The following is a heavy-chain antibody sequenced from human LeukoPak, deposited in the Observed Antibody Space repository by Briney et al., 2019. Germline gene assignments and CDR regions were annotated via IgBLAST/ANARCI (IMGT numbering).Heavy chain of an antibody. D-gene: IGHD2-2*01. V-gene: IGHV3-21*01. CDR3: ARGHGVVPASDDPFDI. CDR1: GFTFSSYG. J-gene: IGHJ3*02. CDR2: ISTSSIYI. Sequence: GGSLRLSCAASGFTFSSYGMNWVRQAPGKGLEWVSSISTSSIYIYYADSMKGRFTISRDNAKNSLYLQMNSLRAEDTAVYYCARGHGVVPASDDPFDIWGQGTMVTVSS.